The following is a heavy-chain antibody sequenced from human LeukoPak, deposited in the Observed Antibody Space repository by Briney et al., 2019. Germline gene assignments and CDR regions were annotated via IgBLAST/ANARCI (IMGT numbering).Heavy chain of an antibody. CDR3: ARSLRGYSSYYYYYYMDV. J-gene: IGHJ6*03. Sequence: SETLSLTCTVSGYSISSGYYWGWIRQPPGKGLEWIGSIYHSGSTYYNPSLKSRVTISVDTSKNQFSLKLSSVTAADTAVYYCARSLRGYSSYYYYYYMDVWGKGTTVTVSS. CDR2: IYHSGST. CDR1: GYSISSGYY. V-gene: IGHV4-38-2*02. D-gene: IGHD5-18*01.